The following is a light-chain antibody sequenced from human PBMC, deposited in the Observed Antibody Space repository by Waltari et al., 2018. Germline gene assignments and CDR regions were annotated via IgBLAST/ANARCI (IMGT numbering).Light chain of an antibody. J-gene: IGKJ2*01. CDR1: QSVLYSSNNLTY. V-gene: IGKV4-1*01. CDR3: QQFYSTPYT. CDR2: WAS. Sequence: DIVMIQSPDSLAVSLGERATINCKSSQSVLYSSNNLTYLAWYQQKPGQPPKLLIYWASTRESGVPDRFSGSGSGTDFTLTISSLQAEDVAVYYCQQFYSTPYTFGQGTKLEIK.